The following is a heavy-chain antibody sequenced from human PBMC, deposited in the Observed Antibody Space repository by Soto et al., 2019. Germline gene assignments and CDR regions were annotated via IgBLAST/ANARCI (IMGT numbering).Heavy chain of an antibody. Sequence: PSETLSLTCTVSGGSISSGGYYWSWIRQHPGKGLEWIGYIYYSGSTYYNPSLKSRVTISVDTSKSQFSLKLSSVTAADTAVYYCARGGGSSSSLSLDYWGQGTLVTVSS. J-gene: IGHJ4*02. V-gene: IGHV4-31*03. CDR1: GGSISSGGYY. D-gene: IGHD6-6*01. CDR3: ARGGGSSSSLSLDY. CDR2: IYYSGST.